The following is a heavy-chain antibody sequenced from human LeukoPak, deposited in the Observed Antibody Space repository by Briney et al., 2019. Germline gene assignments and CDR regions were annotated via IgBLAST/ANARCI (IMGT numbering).Heavy chain of an antibody. V-gene: IGHV3-23*01. Sequence: GGSLRLSCAASGFSFSSYAMSWVRQAPGKGLEWVSTISGSGGGTYYADSVKGRFTISRDNSKNTLYLQMNSLRAEDTAVYYCAKVVDAFDIWGQGTMVTVSS. J-gene: IGHJ3*02. D-gene: IGHD6-6*01. CDR1: GFSFSSYA. CDR2: ISGSGGGT. CDR3: AKVVDAFDI.